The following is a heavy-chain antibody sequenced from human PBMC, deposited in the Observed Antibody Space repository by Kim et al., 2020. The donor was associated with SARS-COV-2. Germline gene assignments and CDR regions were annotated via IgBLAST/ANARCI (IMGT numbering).Heavy chain of an antibody. V-gene: IGHV3-9*01. CDR1: GFTFGDYA. J-gene: IGHJ4*02. CDR2: ISWNSGDI. Sequence: GGSLRLSCAASGFTFGDYAMHWVRQAPGKGLEWVSGISWNSGDIGYADSVKGRFTISRDSANKSLYLQMNSLRAEDTALYYCVKDPLPQMRWFGESNDCWGQGILVTVSS. D-gene: IGHD3-10*01. CDR3: VKDPLPQMRWFGESNDC.